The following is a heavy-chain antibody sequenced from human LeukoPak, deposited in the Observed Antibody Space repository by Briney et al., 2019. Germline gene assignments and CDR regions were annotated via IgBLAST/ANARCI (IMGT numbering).Heavy chain of an antibody. CDR2: ISYSSSYI. V-gene: IGHV3-21*01. D-gene: IGHD3-22*01. J-gene: IGHJ4*02. Sequence: GGSLRLSCAASGFTFSSYSMNWVRQAPGKGLEWVLSISYSSSYIYYADSVKGRFTISRDNAKNSLYLQMNSLRAEDTAVYYCARDLDYYDSSGHCSWGQGTLVTVSS. CDR1: GFTFSSYS. CDR3: ARDLDYYDSSGHCS.